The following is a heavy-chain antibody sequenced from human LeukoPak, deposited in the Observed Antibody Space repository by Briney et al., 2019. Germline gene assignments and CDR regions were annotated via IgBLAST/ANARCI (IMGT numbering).Heavy chain of an antibody. CDR3: ARDKTLYDFWSGYYLDY. Sequence: GASVKVSCKASGYIFTDYYMHWVRQAPGQGLEWMGWISAYNGNTNYAQKLQGRVTMTTDTSTSTAYMELRSLRSDDTAVYYCARDKTLYDFWSGYYLDYWGQGTLVTVSS. D-gene: IGHD3-3*01. CDR2: ISAYNGNT. J-gene: IGHJ4*02. CDR1: GYIFTDYY. V-gene: IGHV1-18*04.